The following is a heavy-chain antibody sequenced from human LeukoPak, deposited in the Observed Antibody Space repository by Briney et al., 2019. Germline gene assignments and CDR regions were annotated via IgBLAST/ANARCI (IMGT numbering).Heavy chain of an antibody. CDR3: ARASVTYYYYYYMDV. D-gene: IGHD4-11*01. Sequence: SETLSLTCTVSGGSITNYYWTWIRQPPGKGLEWIGYIHYSGSTNYNPSLKSRVTISVDASKNQFSLKLSSVTAADTAVYYCARASVTYYYYYYMDVWGKGTTVTVSS. CDR1: GGSITNYY. CDR2: IHYSGST. J-gene: IGHJ6*03. V-gene: IGHV4-59*01.